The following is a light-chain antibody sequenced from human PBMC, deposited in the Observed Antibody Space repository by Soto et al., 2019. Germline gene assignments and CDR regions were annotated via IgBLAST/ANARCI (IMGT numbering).Light chain of an antibody. CDR1: QGISNY. Sequence: IKMKNSPSSLSASVGDRVTITCRASQGISNYLAWYQQKPGKVPKLLIYAASTLQSGVPSRFSGSGSGTDFTLTISSLQPEDVATYYCQKYNSAPQTFGQGTKVDIK. CDR2: AAS. V-gene: IGKV1-27*01. J-gene: IGKJ1*01. CDR3: QKYNSAPQT.